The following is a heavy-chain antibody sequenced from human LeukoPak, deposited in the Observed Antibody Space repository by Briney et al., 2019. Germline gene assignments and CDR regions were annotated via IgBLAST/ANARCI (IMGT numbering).Heavy chain of an antibody. D-gene: IGHD3-3*01. V-gene: IGHV3-30*03. J-gene: IGHJ4*02. Sequence: GGSLRLSCAASGFTFSSYGVHWVRQAPGKGLEWVAVISHDGSNKYYADSVKGRFAISRDNSKNTLYLQMNSLRAEDTAVYYCARDSHYDFWSGVDFDYWGQGTLVTVSS. CDR1: GFTFSSYG. CDR2: ISHDGSNK. CDR3: ARDSHYDFWSGVDFDY.